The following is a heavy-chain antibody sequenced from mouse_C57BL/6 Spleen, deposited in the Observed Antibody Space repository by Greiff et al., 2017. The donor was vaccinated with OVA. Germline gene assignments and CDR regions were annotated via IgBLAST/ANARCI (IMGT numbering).Heavy chain of an antibody. J-gene: IGHJ2*01. D-gene: IGHD4-1*01. Sequence: VQLQQPGAELVKPGASVKLSCKASGYTFTSYWMQWVKQRPGQGLEWIGEIDPSDSYTNYNQKFKGKATLTVDTSSSTAYMQLSSLTSEDSAVYYCARVLGRHYFDYWGQGTTLTVSS. CDR1: GYTFTSYW. CDR2: IDPSDSYT. CDR3: ARVLGRHYFDY. V-gene: IGHV1-50*01.